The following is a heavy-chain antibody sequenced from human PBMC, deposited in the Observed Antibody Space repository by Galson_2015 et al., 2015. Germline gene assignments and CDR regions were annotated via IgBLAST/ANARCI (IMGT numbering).Heavy chain of an antibody. Sequence: SLRLSCAASGFTFSSYGMHWVRQAPGRGLEWVAVIWYDGSNKYYADSVKGRFTISRDNSKNTLYLQMNSLRAEDTAVYYCARGYYYDSSGYYPDAFDIRGQGTMVTVSS. CDR3: ARGYYYDSSGYYPDAFDI. V-gene: IGHV3-33*01. D-gene: IGHD3-22*01. J-gene: IGHJ3*02. CDR1: GFTFSSYG. CDR2: IWYDGSNK.